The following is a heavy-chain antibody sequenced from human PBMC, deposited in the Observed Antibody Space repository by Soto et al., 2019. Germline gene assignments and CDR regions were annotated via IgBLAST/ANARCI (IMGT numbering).Heavy chain of an antibody. J-gene: IGHJ4*02. V-gene: IGHV4-30-4*01. Sequence: SETLSLTCTASGGSVSSGDYFWSWISQPPGEGLEWIGYIYDSDSSYYNPSLKSRVTMSVDTSKNQFSLKLRSVTAADTAMYYCGRENGYISSPKNFDSWGQGTLVTVSS. CDR1: GGSVSSGDYF. CDR3: GRENGYISSPKNFDS. D-gene: IGHD6-25*01. CDR2: IYDSDSS.